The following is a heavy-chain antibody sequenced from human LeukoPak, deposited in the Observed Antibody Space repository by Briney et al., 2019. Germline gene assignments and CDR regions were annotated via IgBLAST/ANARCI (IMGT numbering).Heavy chain of an antibody. D-gene: IGHD3-10*01. Sequence: SETLSLTCTVSGGSISSGGYYWSWIRQHPGKGLGWIGYIYYSGSTYYNPSLKSRVTISVDTSKNQFSLKLSSVTAADTAVYYCARALDYYYGSGSYQRYFDYWGQGTLVTVSS. CDR1: GGSISSGGYY. J-gene: IGHJ4*02. CDR3: ARALDYYYGSGSYQRYFDY. CDR2: IYYSGST. V-gene: IGHV4-31*03.